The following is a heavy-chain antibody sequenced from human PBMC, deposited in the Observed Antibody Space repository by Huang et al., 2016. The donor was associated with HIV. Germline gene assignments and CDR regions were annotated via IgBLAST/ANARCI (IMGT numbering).Heavy chain of an antibody. J-gene: IGHJ4*02. V-gene: IGHV3-7*01. CDR1: GFTFSSCL. CDR2: IKQEGSEK. Sequence: EVQLVESGGGLVQPGGSLRLSCTASGFTFSSCLRSWVRHAPGKGLGLVDNIKQEGSEKYYVDSVNGRFSISRDNAKNSLYLQMNSLRAKDTAVYYCARRLRYYYGSGRTSGYFDYCGQGALITVSS. D-gene: IGHD3-10*01. CDR3: ARRLRYYYGSGRTSGYFDY.